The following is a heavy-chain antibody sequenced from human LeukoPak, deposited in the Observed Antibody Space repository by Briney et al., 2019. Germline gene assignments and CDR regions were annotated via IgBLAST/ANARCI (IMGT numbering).Heavy chain of an antibody. V-gene: IGHV3-30*02. CDR2: IRYDGSNK. D-gene: IGHD2-15*01. CDR1: GFTFSSYW. J-gene: IGHJ4*02. CDR3: AKDRGPSQSYTPHY. Sequence: HTGGSLRLSCAASGFTFSSYWMHWVRQAPGKGLEWVAFIRYDGSNKYYADSVKGRFTISRDNSKNTLYLQMNSLRAEDTAVYYCAKDRGPSQSYTPHYWGQGTLVTVSS.